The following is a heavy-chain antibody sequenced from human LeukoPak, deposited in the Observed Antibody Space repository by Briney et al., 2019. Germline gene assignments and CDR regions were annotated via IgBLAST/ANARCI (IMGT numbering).Heavy chain of an antibody. J-gene: IGHJ4*02. CDR3: AKRVPYGSSSVYFDS. Sequence: GGSLRLSCAASGFTFSTSGMSWVRQAPGKGLEWVAGINDNGDKTDCADPVKGRFTISRDNSKNTLHLQMNSLRAEDTAVYYCAKRVPYGSSSVYFDSWGQGTLVTVSS. D-gene: IGHD6-6*01. CDR1: GFTFSTSG. CDR2: INDNGDKT. V-gene: IGHV3-23*01.